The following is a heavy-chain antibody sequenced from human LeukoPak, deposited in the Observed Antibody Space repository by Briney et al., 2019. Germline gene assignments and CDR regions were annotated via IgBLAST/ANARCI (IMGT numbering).Heavy chain of an antibody. V-gene: IGHV4-61*01. D-gene: IGHD2-2*01. CDR1: GGSVSSGSYH. J-gene: IGHJ4*02. Sequence: SETLSLTCTVSGGSVSSGSYHWSWIRQPPGKALEWIGHIYYSGSTNYNPSLKSRVTISVDTSKNQFSLKLSSVTAAATAVYYCARAVVPAASYFDYWGQGTLVTVSS. CDR3: ARAVVPAASYFDY. CDR2: IYYSGST.